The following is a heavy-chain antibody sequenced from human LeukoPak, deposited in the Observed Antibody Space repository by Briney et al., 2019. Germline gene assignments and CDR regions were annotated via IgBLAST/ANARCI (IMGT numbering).Heavy chain of an antibody. D-gene: IGHD4-17*01. CDR3: ARDLFAVTNY. CDR2: INHRGST. Sequence: SETLSLTCVDYGGSLRSFYWSWIRQPPGKGLEWIGEINHRGSTNYNPSLKSRITMSVDTSKKQFSLKLSSVTAADTAVYYCARDLFAVTNYWGQGTLVTVSS. CDR1: GGSLRSFY. V-gene: IGHV4-34*01. J-gene: IGHJ4*02.